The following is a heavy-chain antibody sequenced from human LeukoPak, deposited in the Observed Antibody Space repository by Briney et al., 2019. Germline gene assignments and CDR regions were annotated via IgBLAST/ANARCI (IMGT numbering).Heavy chain of an antibody. J-gene: IGHJ4*02. D-gene: IGHD3-10*01. CDR2: IKSKSDGGTT. V-gene: IGHV3-15*01. Sequence: PGGSLRLSCAASGFTFSNAWMSWVRQAPGKGLEWVGRIKSKSDGGTTDYAAPVKGRFTISRDDSKNTLYLQMNSLKTEDTAVYYCTTDYGSGTSFDYWGQGTLVTVSS. CDR1: GFTFSNAW. CDR3: TTDYGSGTSFDY.